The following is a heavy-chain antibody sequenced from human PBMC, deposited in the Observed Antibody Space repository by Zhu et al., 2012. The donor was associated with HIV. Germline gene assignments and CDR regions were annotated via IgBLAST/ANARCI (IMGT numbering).Heavy chain of an antibody. J-gene: IGHJ3*01. D-gene: IGHD6-19*01. CDR1: GGSISSSSSF. V-gene: IGHV4-39*01. CDR3: AKTRTSGWYSYAFHV. Sequence: QLLLQESGPGLVKPSETLSLTRTVSGGSISSSSSFWGWVRQTPGKGLEWIGSAYYGGTTYYTPSLMSRLTISVDTSKNQCSLRLSSVTAADTGLYYCAKTRTSGWYSYAFHVWGQGTTVTVSS. CDR2: AYYGGTT.